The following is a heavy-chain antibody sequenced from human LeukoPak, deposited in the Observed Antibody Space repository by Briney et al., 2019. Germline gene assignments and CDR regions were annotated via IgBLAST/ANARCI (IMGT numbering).Heavy chain of an antibody. CDR2: ISSSSSYI. CDR1: GFTFSSYS. CDR3: ARGTLPAAHFDY. D-gene: IGHD2-2*01. V-gene: IGHV3-21*01. Sequence: GGSLRLSCAASGFTFSSYSMNWVHQTPGKGLEWVSSISSSSSYIYYADSVKGRFTISRDNAKNSLYLQMNSLRAEDTAVYYCARGTLPAAHFDYWGQGTLVTVSS. J-gene: IGHJ4*02.